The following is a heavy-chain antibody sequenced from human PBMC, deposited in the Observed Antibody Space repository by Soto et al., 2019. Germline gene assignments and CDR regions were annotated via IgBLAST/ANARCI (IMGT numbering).Heavy chain of an antibody. CDR1: GFTFDSPYSHG. CDR2: ISSNGANT. D-gene: IGHD2-8*01. J-gene: IGHJ4*01. V-gene: IGHV3-23*01. Sequence: PGGSLRLSCAASGFTFDSPYSHGMSWVRQSPGKGPEWVSTISSNGANTHYAESVKGRFTISKDASRNTVHLHMNSLRAEDTATYFCLSWVSAHFDYWGHGTPVTVSS. CDR3: LSWVSAHFDY.